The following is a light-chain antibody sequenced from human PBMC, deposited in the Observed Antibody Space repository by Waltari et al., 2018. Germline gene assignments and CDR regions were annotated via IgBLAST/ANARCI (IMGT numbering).Light chain of an antibody. Sequence: DIQMTQSPSTLSASVGDRVTITCRARQNVDDWLAWFQQKPGQAPNLLVYQVSKLQSGVPARFSGSGAGTEFTLIISSLQPDDFATYFCQQYSVSPWTFGQGTKVEI. CDR1: QNVDDW. CDR2: QVS. V-gene: IGKV1-5*03. J-gene: IGKJ1*01. CDR3: QQYSVSPWT.